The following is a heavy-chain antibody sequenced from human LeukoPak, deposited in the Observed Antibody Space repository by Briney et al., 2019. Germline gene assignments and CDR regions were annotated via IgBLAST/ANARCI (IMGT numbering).Heavy chain of an antibody. CDR1: GFTFDDYA. J-gene: IGHJ6*02. CDR3: AKDGSSRAGYYYGMDV. V-gene: IGHV3-9*01. Sequence: GGSLRLSCAASGFTFDDYAMHWVRQAPGKGLEWVSGISWNSGSIGYADSVKGRFTISRDNAKNSLYLQMNSLRAEDTALYYCAKDGSSRAGYYYGMDVWGQGTTVTVSS. D-gene: IGHD6-13*01. CDR2: ISWNSGSI.